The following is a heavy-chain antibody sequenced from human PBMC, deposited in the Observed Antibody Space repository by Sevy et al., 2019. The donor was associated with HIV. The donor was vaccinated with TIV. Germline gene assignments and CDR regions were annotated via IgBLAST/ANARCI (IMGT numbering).Heavy chain of an antibody. Sequence: SETLSLTCTVSGGSISSSDSYWSWIRQPPGKGLEWIGNIHYTGGTYYNPFLRSRVAMSVDTSEKQFSLKLSFLTAADTAVYYGGSKRGYNHGPFDYWGQGALVTVSS. CDR2: IHYTGGT. V-gene: IGHV4-30-4*01. J-gene: IGHJ4*02. CDR3: GSKRGYNHGPFDY. CDR1: GGSISSSDSY. D-gene: IGHD3-22*01.